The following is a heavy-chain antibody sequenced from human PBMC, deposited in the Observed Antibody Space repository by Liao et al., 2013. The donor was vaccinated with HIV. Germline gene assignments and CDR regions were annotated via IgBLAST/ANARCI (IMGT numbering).Heavy chain of an antibody. CDR1: GGSISSSSYY. J-gene: IGHJ4*02. Sequence: QVQLQESGPGLVKPSQTLSLTCTVSGGSISSSSYYWGWIRQPPGKGLEWIGHIYTGMSTTGTTNYNPSLKSRVSISADTSSNHVSLKLTSVTAADTAVYYCAREDPWSIDYWGQGTLVTVSS. D-gene: IGHD2-8*01. CDR3: AREDPWSIDY. V-gene: IGHV4-61*02. CDR2: IYTGMSTTGTT.